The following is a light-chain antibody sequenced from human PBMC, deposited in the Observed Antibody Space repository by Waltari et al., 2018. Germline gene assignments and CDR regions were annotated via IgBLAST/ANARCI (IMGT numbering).Light chain of an antibody. CDR2: EVS. CDR1: NSDVGAYNF. Sequence: QSALTQPASVSGSPGQSITISCTGTNSDVGAYNFVSWYQQHPGKAPKLMIDEVSNRPAGVSNRFCCSKSGNTASLTISGLQAEDEADYYCSSYRSSSTLFVFGTGTKVTVL. CDR3: SSYRSSSTLFV. J-gene: IGLJ1*01. V-gene: IGLV2-14*01.